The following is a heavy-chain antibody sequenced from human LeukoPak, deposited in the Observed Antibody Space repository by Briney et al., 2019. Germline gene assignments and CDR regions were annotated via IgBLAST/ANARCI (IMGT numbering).Heavy chain of an antibody. Sequence: GGSLRLSCAASGFTFSNYDMSWVRQAPGKGLEWVSGISATGGSTYYADSVKGRFTISRDNSKNTLYLQVNSLGTEDTAVYYCAKTRSGVNSNFDYWGQGTLVTVSS. CDR2: ISATGGST. CDR1: GFTFSNYD. D-gene: IGHD3-10*01. V-gene: IGHV3-23*01. CDR3: AKTRSGVNSNFDY. J-gene: IGHJ4*02.